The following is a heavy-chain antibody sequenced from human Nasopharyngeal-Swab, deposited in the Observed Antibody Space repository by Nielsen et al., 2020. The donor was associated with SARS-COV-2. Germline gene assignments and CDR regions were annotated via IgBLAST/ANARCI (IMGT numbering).Heavy chain of an antibody. J-gene: IGHJ5*02. CDR3: VKDLAYDEVS. CDR2: ISTSGGST. CDR1: GFTFSNYA. D-gene: IGHD5-12*01. Sequence: GGSLRLSCAASGFTFSNYAMSWVRQAPGKGLEWVSGISTSGGSTYYADSVKGRFSVSRDNSKDTLYLQMNSLRGEDTATYYCVKDLAYDEVSWGQGTLVTVSS. V-gene: IGHV3-23*01.